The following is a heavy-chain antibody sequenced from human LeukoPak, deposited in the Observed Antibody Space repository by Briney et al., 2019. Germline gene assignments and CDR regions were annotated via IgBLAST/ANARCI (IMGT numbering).Heavy chain of an antibody. CDR1: GYSFANFG. V-gene: IGHV1-18*01. J-gene: IGHJ4*02. CDR3: ARDLGYGDYGY. D-gene: IGHD4-17*01. CDR2: ISAYNGHT. Sequence: GASVKVSCKASGYSFANFGISWVPQAPGQGLEWMGWISAYNGHTKYAQNLQGRLTMTTDTSTSTAYMELRSLRSDDTAVYYCARDLGYGDYGYWGQGTLVTVSS.